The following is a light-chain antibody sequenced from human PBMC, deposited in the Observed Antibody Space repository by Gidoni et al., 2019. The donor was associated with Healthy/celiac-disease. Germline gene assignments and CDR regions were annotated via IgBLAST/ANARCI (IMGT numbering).Light chain of an antibody. CDR2: DAS. J-gene: IGKJ5*01. V-gene: IGKV1-33*01. CDR1: HDISNY. Sequence: DVQMTQSPSSLSASVGDRVTIPCQASHDISNYLNWYQQKPGKAPKLLIYDASSLETGVPSRFRGSGSGTDFTFTISSLQPEDIATYYCQQNDNLPFTFGQGTRLEIK. CDR3: QQNDNLPFT.